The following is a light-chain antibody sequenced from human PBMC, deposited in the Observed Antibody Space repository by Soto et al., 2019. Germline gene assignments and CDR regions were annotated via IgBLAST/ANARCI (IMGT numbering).Light chain of an antibody. Sequence: DRVTSTCRASQSSSSYLNWYQQKPGKAPKLLMYAASTLQSGVPSRFSGSGSGTEFTLTISSLQPEDFATYYCQQLKSYPQTFGQGTKVDIK. CDR2: AAS. J-gene: IGKJ1*01. CDR1: QSSSSY. CDR3: QQLKSYPQT. V-gene: IGKV1-9*01.